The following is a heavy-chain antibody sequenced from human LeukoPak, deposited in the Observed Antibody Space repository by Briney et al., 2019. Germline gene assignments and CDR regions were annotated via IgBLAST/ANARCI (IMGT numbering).Heavy chain of an antibody. CDR2: LSSSGAFV. Sequence: PGGSLRLSCAAFGFTFSSYNMNWVRQAPGKGLEWVSSLSSSGAFVYYADSVKGRFNISRDNAKNSLFLQMNSLRAEDTAVYYCARRASHYEFDYWGQGTLVTVSS. D-gene: IGHD3-3*01. CDR3: ARRASHYEFDY. J-gene: IGHJ4*02. CDR1: GFTFSSYN. V-gene: IGHV3-21*01.